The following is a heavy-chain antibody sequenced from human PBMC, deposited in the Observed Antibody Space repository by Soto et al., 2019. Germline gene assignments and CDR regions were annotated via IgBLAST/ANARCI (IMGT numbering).Heavy chain of an antibody. J-gene: IGHJ6*02. V-gene: IGHV1-69*10. CDR2: IIPILGIA. Sequence: ASVKVSCKASGGTFSSYAISWVRQAPGQGLEWMGGIIPILGIANYAQKFQGRVTITADKSTSTAYMELSSLRSEDTAVYYCASAGGSGSYYIPYYYYYGMDVWGQGTTVTVSS. CDR1: GGTFSSYA. CDR3: ASAGGSGSYYIPYYYYYGMDV. D-gene: IGHD3-10*01.